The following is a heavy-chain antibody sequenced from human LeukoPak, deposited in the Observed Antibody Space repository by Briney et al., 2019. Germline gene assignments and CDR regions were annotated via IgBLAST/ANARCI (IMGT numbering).Heavy chain of an antibody. Sequence: PGESLRLSCAASGFSFSNYWFHWVRQAPGEGLVWVSRTNEHGTIINYADSVKGRFTISRDNAKNTLYLQMNGLRTEDSALYYCVVDLSGSADYWGQGTLVTVSS. J-gene: IGHJ4*02. D-gene: IGHD3-10*01. CDR3: VVDLSGSADY. V-gene: IGHV3-74*01. CDR1: GFSFSNYW. CDR2: TNEHGTII.